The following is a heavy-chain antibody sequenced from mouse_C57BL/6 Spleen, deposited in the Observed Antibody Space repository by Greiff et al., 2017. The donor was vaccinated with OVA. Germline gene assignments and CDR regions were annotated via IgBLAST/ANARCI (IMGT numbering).Heavy chain of an antibody. CDR1: GYSITSGHY. CDR2: ISYDGSN. Sequence: EVKLQESGPGLVKPSQSLSLTCSVTGYSITSGHYWNWIRQFPGNKLEWMGYISYDGSNNYNPSLKNRISITRDTSKNQFFLKLNSVTTEDTATYYCARRNYYGSPLNWGQGTTLTVSS. D-gene: IGHD1-1*01. J-gene: IGHJ2*01. CDR3: ARRNYYGSPLN. V-gene: IGHV3-6*01.